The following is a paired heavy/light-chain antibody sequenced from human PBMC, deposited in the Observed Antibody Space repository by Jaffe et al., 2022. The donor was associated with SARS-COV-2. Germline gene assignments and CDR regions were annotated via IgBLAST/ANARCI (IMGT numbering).Heavy chain of an antibody. D-gene: IGHD3-22*01. Sequence: QLQLQESGPGLVKPSETLSLICSVSGGSISSSSYYWGWIRQPPGKGLEWIASTYYRGNSKYNPSLKSRVTISVDTSKNQVSLKLSSVTAADTAVYYCARQGYYDSSAYPSWGQGTLVTVSS. J-gene: IGHJ5*02. CDR2: TYYRGNS. V-gene: IGHV4-39*01. CDR1: GGSISSSSYY. CDR3: ARQGYYDSSAYPS.
Light chain of an antibody. CDR1: QDISSW. CDR3: QQVNSFPVT. Sequence: DIQMTQSPSSVSASVGDRVTITCRASQDISSWLAWYQQKPGKTPRLLIYPASTLQSGVPSRFSGSGSGTDFTLTISSLQPEDFATYYCQQVNSFPVTFGQGTRLQIK. J-gene: IGKJ5*01. V-gene: IGKV1-12*01. CDR2: PAS.